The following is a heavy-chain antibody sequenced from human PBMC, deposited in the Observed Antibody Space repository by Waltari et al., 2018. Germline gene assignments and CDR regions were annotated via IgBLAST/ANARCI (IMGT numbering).Heavy chain of an antibody. CDR1: GGSFSGYY. J-gene: IGHJ4*02. V-gene: IGHV4-34*01. CDR2: IHPSGST. D-gene: IGHD1-20*01. Sequence: QVQLQQWGAGLLKSSETLSLTCAVYGGSFSGYYGSWIRQPPGKELEWIGEIHPSGSTDYKSSLQGRVTIMLDTSKNHVSLKLTSVTAADTAVYYCARGLDNAKTGYWGQGTLVTVSS. CDR3: ARGLDNAKTGY.